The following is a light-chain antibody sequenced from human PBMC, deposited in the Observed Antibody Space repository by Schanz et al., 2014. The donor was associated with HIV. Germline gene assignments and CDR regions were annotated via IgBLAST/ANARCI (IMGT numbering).Light chain of an antibody. CDR1: SSDVGGYNY. Sequence: QSALTQPPSASGSPGQSVTISCTGTSSDVGGYNYVSWYQQHPGKAPKLMILDVSQRPSGVPDRFSGSKSGNTASLTISGLQAEDEADYYCAAWDVNLNGPVFGGGTKLTVL. CDR3: AAWDVNLNGPV. V-gene: IGLV2-8*01. J-gene: IGLJ2*01. CDR2: DVS.